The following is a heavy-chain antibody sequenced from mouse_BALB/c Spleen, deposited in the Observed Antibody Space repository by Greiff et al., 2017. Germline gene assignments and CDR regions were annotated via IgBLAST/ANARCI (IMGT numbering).Heavy chain of an antibody. D-gene: IGHD1-1*01. J-gene: IGHJ4*01. Sequence: QVQLQQPGAELVKPGASVKMSCKASGYTFTSYFMHWVKQTPGQGLEWIGAIYPGNGGTSYNQKFKGKATLTADKSSSTAYMQLSSLTSEDSAVFDVARDDYGSSCGAMDYWGQGTPVTVSA. V-gene: IGHV1-12*01. CDR1: GYTFTSYF. CDR3: ARDDYGSSCGAMDY. CDR2: IYPGNGGT.